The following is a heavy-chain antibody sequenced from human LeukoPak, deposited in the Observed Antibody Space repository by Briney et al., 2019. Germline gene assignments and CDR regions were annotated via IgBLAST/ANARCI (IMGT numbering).Heavy chain of an antibody. D-gene: IGHD3-10*01. Sequence: GASVKVSCKASGGTFSSYAISWVRQAPGQGLEWRGRIIPILGIANYAQKFQGRVTITAHKSTSTAYMELSSLRSEDTAVYYCARGWSHYYGSGSFIPAYYFDYWGQGTLVTVSS. CDR1: GGTFSSYA. CDR2: IIPILGIA. CDR3: ARGWSHYYGSGSFIPAYYFDY. V-gene: IGHV1-69*04. J-gene: IGHJ4*02.